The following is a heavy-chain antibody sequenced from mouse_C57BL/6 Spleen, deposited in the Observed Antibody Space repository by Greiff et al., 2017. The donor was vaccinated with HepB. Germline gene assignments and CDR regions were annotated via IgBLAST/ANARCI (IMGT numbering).Heavy chain of an antibody. Sequence: QVQLKESGAELMKPGASVKLSCKATGYTFTGYWIEWVKQRPGHGLEWIGEILPGSGSTNYKEKIKGKATFTADTSSNTAYMQLSSLTTEDSTIYYCARSRSFYYYVNSYNYAMDYWGQGTSVTVSS. D-gene: IGHD1-1*01. V-gene: IGHV1-9*01. CDR3: ARSRSFYYYVNSYNYAMDY. CDR2: ILPGSGST. J-gene: IGHJ4*01. CDR1: GYTFTGYW.